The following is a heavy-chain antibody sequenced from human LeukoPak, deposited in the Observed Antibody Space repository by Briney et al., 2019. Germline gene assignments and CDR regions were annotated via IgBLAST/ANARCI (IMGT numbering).Heavy chain of an antibody. D-gene: IGHD3-10*01. Sequence: PGGSLRLSCAASGFTFSSYSMNWVRQAPGKGLEWVSYISSSSSTIYYADSVKGRFTISRDNAKNSLYLQMNSLRAEDTAVYYCAREGPITMVRGVIINWGQGTLVTVSS. CDR3: AREGPITMVRGVIIN. J-gene: IGHJ4*02. CDR1: GFTFSSYS. CDR2: ISSSSSTI. V-gene: IGHV3-48*01.